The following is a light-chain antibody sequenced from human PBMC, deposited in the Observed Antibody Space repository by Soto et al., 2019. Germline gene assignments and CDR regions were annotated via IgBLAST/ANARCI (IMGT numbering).Light chain of an antibody. CDR3: QQYNNWPPFT. CDR1: QSVSSN. CDR2: GAS. Sequence: EIVMTQSPATLSVSPVERATLSCRASQSVSSNLAWYQQKPVQAPSLLIYGASTRATGTPARFSGSGSGTEFTLTISILQTEDFAVYYCQQYNNWPPFTFGPGTKVDIK. V-gene: IGKV3-15*01. J-gene: IGKJ3*01.